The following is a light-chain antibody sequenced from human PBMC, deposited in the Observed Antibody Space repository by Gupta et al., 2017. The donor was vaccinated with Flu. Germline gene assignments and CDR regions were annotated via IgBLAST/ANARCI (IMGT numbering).Light chain of an antibody. CDR1: QSVLYSLKNKNY. Sequence: DIVMTQSADALAVSLGERATINCKSSQSVLYSLKNKNYLNWYQQKPGQPPKLIIHWASIREYGVPDRFSGRGCVTDFTLTSSSRQTEDVAIYYWQQCLGSIIFGRGTKVEIK. V-gene: IGKV4-1*01. CDR2: WAS. CDR3: QQCLGSII. J-gene: IGKJ1*01.